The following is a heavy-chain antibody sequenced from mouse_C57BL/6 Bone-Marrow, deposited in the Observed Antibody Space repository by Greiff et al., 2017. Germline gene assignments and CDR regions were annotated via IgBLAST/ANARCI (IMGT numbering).Heavy chain of an antibody. CDR3: AKFIYYAMDY. Sequence: EVKVVESGGDLVKPGGSLKLSCAASGFTFSSYGMSWVRQTPDKRLEWVATISSGGSYTYYPDSVKGRFTISRDNAKNTLYLQMSSLKSEDTAMYYCAKFIYYAMDYWGQGTSVTVSS. J-gene: IGHJ4*01. CDR2: ISSGGSYT. V-gene: IGHV5-6*01. D-gene: IGHD1-1*01. CDR1: GFTFSSYG.